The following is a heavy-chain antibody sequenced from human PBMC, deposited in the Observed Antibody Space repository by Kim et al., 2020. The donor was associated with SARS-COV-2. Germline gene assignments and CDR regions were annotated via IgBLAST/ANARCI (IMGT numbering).Heavy chain of an antibody. Sequence: SETLSLTCTVSGGSISSSSYYWGWIRQPPGKGLEWIGSIYYSGSTYYNPSLKSRVTISVDTSKNQFSLKLSSVTAADTAVYYCARRPDILTGYGINWGQGTLVTVSS. J-gene: IGHJ4*02. CDR2: IYYSGST. V-gene: IGHV4-39*01. D-gene: IGHD3-9*01. CDR3: ARRPDILTGYGIN. CDR1: GGSISSSSYY.